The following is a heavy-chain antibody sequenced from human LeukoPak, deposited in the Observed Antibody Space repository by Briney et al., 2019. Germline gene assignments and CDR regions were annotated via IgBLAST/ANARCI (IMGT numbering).Heavy chain of an antibody. CDR3: ARDRPSGLDSSSRFDY. V-gene: IGHV3-21*01. D-gene: IGHD6-13*01. CDR2: NSSSSSYI. J-gene: IGHJ4*02. CDR1: GFTFSSYS. Sequence: PGGSLRLSCAASGFTFSSYSMNWVRQAPGKGLEWVSSNSSSSSYIYYADSVKGRFTISRDNAKNSLYLQMNSLRAEDTAVYYCARDRPSGLDSSSRFDYWGQGTLVTVSS.